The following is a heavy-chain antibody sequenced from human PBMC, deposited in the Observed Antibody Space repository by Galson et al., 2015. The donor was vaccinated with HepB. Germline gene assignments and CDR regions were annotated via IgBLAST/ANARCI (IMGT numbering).Heavy chain of an antibody. CDR3: ARGVAYSYAF. D-gene: IGHD5-18*01. J-gene: IGHJ4*02. V-gene: IGHV6-1*01. CDR1: GDSVSSHSAT. Sequence: CAISGDSVSSHSATWNWIRQSPSRGLEWLGRTYYRYRWYNDYAVSVKSRITINPDTSKNHFSLLLSSVTPEDTAVYYCARGVAYSYAFWGQGTPVTVSS. CDR2: TYYRYRWYN.